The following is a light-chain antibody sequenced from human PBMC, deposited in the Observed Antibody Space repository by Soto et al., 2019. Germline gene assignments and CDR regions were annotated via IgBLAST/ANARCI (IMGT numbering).Light chain of an antibody. J-gene: IGKJ1*01. Sequence: DIQMTQSPSTLSASIGDRVTITCRASQNINNWIAWYQQKPGKAPKFLIYDASTLESGVPSRFSGSGFGTEFSLTISSLQPDDCGSYYCQHMRKLGQLTKVDIK. V-gene: IGKV1-5*01. CDR1: QNINNW. CDR2: DAS. CDR3: QHMRK.